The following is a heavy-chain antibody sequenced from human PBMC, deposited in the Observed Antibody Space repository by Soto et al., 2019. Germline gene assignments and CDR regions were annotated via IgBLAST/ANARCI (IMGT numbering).Heavy chain of an antibody. Sequence: SVKVSCKASGGTFSSYAISWVRQAPGQGLEWMGGIIPIFGTANYAQKFQGRVTITADESTSTAYMELCSLRSEDTAVYYCARDSGDGIAAAGTQYYFDYWGQGTLVTVSS. J-gene: IGHJ4*02. D-gene: IGHD6-13*01. V-gene: IGHV1-69*13. CDR3: ARDSGDGIAAAGTQYYFDY. CDR1: GGTFSSYA. CDR2: IIPIFGTA.